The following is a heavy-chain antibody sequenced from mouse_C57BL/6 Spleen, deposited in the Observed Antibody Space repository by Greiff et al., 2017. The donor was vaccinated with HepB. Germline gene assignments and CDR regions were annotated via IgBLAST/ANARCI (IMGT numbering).Heavy chain of an antibody. J-gene: IGHJ3*01. D-gene: IGHD4-1*01. CDR2: ISDGGSYT. CDR3: ARDWALGPFAY. V-gene: IGHV5-4*01. CDR1: GFTFSSYA. Sequence: EVQGVESGGGLVKPGGSLKLSCAASGFTFSSYAMSWVRQTPEKRLEWVATISDGGSYTYYPDNVKGRFTISRDNAKNNLYLQMSHLKSEDTAMYYCARDWALGPFAYWGQGTLVTVSA.